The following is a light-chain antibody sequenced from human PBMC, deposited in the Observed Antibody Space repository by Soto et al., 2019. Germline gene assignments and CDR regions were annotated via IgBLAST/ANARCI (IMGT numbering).Light chain of an antibody. V-gene: IGLV2-8*01. Sequence: QSVLTQPPSASGSPGQSVTISCTGTSSDVGRYNYVSWYQQHPGKAPKVIIYEVTKRPSGVPDRFSGSKSGNTASLTVSGLQAEDEADYYCTSYAGSNNLEVFGTGTKVTVL. J-gene: IGLJ1*01. CDR3: TSYAGSNNLEV. CDR1: SSDVGRYNY. CDR2: EVT.